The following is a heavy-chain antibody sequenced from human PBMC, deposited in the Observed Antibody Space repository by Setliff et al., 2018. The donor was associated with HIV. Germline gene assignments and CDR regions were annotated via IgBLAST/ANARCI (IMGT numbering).Heavy chain of an antibody. Sequence: LRLSCAASGFTFSTYAMSWVRQAPGKGLAWVSAISAGGGSTYYADSVKGRFTISRDNSKNTLYLQMNSLRAEDTAVYYCARVASGYDYGWLDPWGQGTLVTVSS. D-gene: IGHD5-12*01. CDR3: ARVASGYDYGWLDP. CDR2: ISAGGGST. J-gene: IGHJ5*02. V-gene: IGHV3-23*01. CDR1: GFTFSTYA.